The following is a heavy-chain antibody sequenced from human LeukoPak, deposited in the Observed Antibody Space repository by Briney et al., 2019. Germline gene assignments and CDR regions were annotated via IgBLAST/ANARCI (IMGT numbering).Heavy chain of an antibody. Sequence: SVKVSCKASGGTFSSYAISGVRQAPGQGLEWMGRIIPIFGTANYAQKFQGRVTITTDESTSTAYMELSSLRSEDTAVYYCARLSMVRGVLDYWGQGTLVTVSS. CDR2: IIPIFGTA. J-gene: IGHJ4*02. V-gene: IGHV1-69*05. D-gene: IGHD3-10*01. CDR1: GGTFSSYA. CDR3: ARLSMVRGVLDY.